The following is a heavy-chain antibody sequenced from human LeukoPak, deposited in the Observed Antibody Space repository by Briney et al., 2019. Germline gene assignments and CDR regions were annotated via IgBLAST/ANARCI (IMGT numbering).Heavy chain of an antibody. D-gene: IGHD3-3*01. Sequence: GGSLRLSCAASGFTFSSYAMSWVRQAPGKGLEWVSAISGRGGSTYYADSVKGRFTISRDNSKNTLYLQMNSLRAEDTAVYYCAKDASYDFWSGYSDYMDVWGKGTTVTVSS. CDR1: GFTFSSYA. CDR2: ISGRGGST. CDR3: AKDASYDFWSGYSDYMDV. J-gene: IGHJ6*03. V-gene: IGHV3-23*01.